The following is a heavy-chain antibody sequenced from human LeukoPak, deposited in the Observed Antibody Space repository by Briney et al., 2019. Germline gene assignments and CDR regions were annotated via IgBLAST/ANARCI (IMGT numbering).Heavy chain of an antibody. V-gene: IGHV1-69*13. D-gene: IGHD3-3*01. Sequence: SVKVSCKASGGAFSSYAISWVRQAPGQGLEWMGGIIPIFGTANYAQKFQGRVTVTADESTSTAYMELSSLRSEDTAVYYCARGTTRVNPYDFWSGYPRGCFDYWGQGTLVTVSS. CDR2: IIPIFGTA. CDR1: GGAFSSYA. J-gene: IGHJ4*02. CDR3: ARGTTRVNPYDFWSGYPRGCFDY.